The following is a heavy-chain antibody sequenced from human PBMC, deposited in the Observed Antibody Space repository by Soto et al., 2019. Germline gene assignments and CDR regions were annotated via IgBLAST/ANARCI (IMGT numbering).Heavy chain of an antibody. CDR3: ASLVVVAATPINDAFDI. CDR1: GGSISSSNW. D-gene: IGHD2-15*01. J-gene: IGHJ3*02. Sequence: SETLSLTCAVSGGSISSSNWWSCVRQPPGKGLEWIGEIYRSGSTNYNPSLKSRVTISVDKSKNQFSLKLSSVTAADTAVYYCASLVVVAATPINDAFDIWGQGTMVTVSS. V-gene: IGHV4-4*02. CDR2: IYRSGST.